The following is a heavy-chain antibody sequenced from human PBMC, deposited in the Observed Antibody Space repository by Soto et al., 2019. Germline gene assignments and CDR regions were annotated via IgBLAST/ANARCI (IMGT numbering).Heavy chain of an antibody. V-gene: IGHV3-11*05. D-gene: IGHD3-22*01. Sequence: QVQLVESGGGLVKPGGSLRLSCAASGFTFSDYYMSWIRQAPGKGLEWVSDISSSTSYTNYADSVKGRCNISRDNTKNSLYLQMNSLRAEDTAVYYCARDSKYYESRDQLGRAFDIWGQGTMVTVSS. CDR3: ARDSKYYESRDQLGRAFDI. J-gene: IGHJ3*02. CDR2: ISSSTSYT. CDR1: GFTFSDYY.